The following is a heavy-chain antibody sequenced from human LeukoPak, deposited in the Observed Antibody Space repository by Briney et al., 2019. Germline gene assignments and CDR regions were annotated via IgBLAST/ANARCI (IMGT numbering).Heavy chain of an antibody. V-gene: IGHV2-5*01. Sequence: ESGPTLVKPSETLTLTCSFSGFSLTTLGVGVGWVRQSPGEALEWLALIYYNGRKRYSPSLDSRLTITEDTSKNQVFLTMTNMDPVDTGTYFCAHEPYCNGGSYPLDYWGHGILVTVSS. CDR2: IYYNGRK. D-gene: IGHD2-15*01. CDR3: AHEPYCNGGSYPLDY. J-gene: IGHJ4*01. CDR1: GFSLTTLGVG.